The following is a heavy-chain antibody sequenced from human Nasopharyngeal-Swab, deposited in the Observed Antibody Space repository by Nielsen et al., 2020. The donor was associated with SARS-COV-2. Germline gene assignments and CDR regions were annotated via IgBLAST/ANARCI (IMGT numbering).Heavy chain of an antibody. Sequence: WSRQPPGKGLEWIGEIYHSGSTNYNPPLKSRVTISVDKSKNQFSLKLSSVTAADTAVYYCARERGRGGIWNYYYYYMDVWGKGTTVTVSS. D-gene: IGHD3-10*01. CDR3: ARERGRGGIWNYYYYYMDV. CDR2: IYHSGST. J-gene: IGHJ6*03. V-gene: IGHV4-4*02.